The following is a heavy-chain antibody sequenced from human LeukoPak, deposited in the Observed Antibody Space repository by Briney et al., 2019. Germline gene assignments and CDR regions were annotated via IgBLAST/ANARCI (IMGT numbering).Heavy chain of an antibody. CDR3: AKVVGGNSDY. CDR2: IYTSGSI. Sequence: SETLSLTCTFSGGSIRRENYFWGWIRQSPGKGLEWIGRIYTSGSINYNPSLKSRVTISVDTSKNQFSLKLSSVTAADTAIYYCAKVVGGNSDYWGQGTLVTVSS. CDR1: GGSIRRENYF. V-gene: IGHV4-61*02. J-gene: IGHJ4*02. D-gene: IGHD4-23*01.